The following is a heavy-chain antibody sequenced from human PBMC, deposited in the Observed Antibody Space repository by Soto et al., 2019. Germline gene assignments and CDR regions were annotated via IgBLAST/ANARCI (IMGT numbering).Heavy chain of an antibody. J-gene: IGHJ4*02. Sequence: QVQLQESGPGLVKPSETLSLTCTVSGGSISSYYWSWIRQPPGKGLEWIGYIYYSGSTNYNPSLKRRRTMSVDTSKNQFSLKLSSVTAADAAVYYCARGGAVAGTTGFDFWGQGTLVTVSS. CDR1: GGSISSYY. CDR2: IYYSGST. D-gene: IGHD6-19*01. V-gene: IGHV4-59*01. CDR3: ARGGAVAGTTGFDF.